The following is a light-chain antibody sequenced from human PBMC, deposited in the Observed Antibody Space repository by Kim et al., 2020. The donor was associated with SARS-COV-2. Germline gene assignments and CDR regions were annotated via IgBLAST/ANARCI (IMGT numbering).Light chain of an antibody. Sequence: SASVGDRVTSTCRASQDISNYLAWYQQKPGKVPKLLIYAASTLQSGVPSRFNGSGSGTDFTLTISSLQPEDVATYYCQKYNSAPHTFGQGTKLEIK. CDR3: QKYNSAPHT. CDR1: QDISNY. V-gene: IGKV1-27*01. J-gene: IGKJ2*01. CDR2: AAS.